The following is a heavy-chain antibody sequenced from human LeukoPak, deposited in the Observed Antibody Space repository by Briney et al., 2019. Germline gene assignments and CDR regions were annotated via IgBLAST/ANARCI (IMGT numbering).Heavy chain of an antibody. D-gene: IGHD5-18*01. CDR3: ASSSGYSYGDYAFDI. J-gene: IGHJ3*02. V-gene: IGHV3-7*01. CDR2: IKQDGSEK. Sequence: PGGSLRLSCAASGFTFRNYWMSWVRQALGKGLGWVANIKQDGSEKHYVDSVKGRFTISRDNAKNSLYLQLNSLRAEDTAVYYCASSSGYSYGDYAFDIWGQGTMVTVSS. CDR1: GFTFRNYW.